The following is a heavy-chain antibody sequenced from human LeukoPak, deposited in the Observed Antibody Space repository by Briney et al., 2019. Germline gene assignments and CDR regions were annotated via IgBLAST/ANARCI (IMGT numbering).Heavy chain of an antibody. J-gene: IGHJ4*02. CDR3: ARDEYYDSSGYTS. V-gene: IGHV3-48*01. CDR1: GFTFSGYS. D-gene: IGHD3-22*01. CDR2: ISSSSTTI. Sequence: GGSLRLSCAASGFTFSGYSMTWVRQAPGKGLEWLSYISSSSTTIHYADSVKGRFTISRDNAKNSLYLQMNSLRAEDTAIYYCARDEYYDSSGYTSWGQGTLVTVSS.